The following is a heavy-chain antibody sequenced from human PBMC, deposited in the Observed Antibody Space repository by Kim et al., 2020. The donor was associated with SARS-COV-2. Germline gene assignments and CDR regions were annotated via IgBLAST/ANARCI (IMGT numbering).Heavy chain of an antibody. V-gene: IGHV3-9*01. J-gene: IGHJ6*01. CDR1: GFTFDDYA. Sequence: GGSLRLSCAASGFTFDDYAMHWVRQAPGKGLEWVSGISWNSGSIGYADSVKGRFTISRDNSKNPLYLQMNSLRAEDTALYYCAKDISFERPDYYYYHGM. CDR2: ISWNSGSI. D-gene: IGHD3-9*01. CDR3: AKDISFERPDYYYYHGM.